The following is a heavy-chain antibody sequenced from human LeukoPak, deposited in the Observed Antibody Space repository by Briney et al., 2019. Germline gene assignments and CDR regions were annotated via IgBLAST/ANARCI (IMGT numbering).Heavy chain of an antibody. Sequence: GGSLRLSCAASGFTFSSYEMIWVRQAPGKGLEWVSYISVTGKTIYYADSVKGRFTISRDNAKNSLSLQMNSLRAEDTAVYYCARDQTKWEPLRRRDYYYMDVWGKGTTVTVSS. V-gene: IGHV3-48*03. J-gene: IGHJ6*03. CDR1: GFTFSSYE. CDR2: ISVTGKTI. D-gene: IGHD1-26*01. CDR3: ARDQTKWEPLRRRDYYYMDV.